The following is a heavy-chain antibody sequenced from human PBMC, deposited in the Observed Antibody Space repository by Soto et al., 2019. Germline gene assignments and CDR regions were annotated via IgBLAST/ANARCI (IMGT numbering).Heavy chain of an antibody. D-gene: IGHD3-16*01. Sequence: QVQLVQSGAEVRKPGASVKVSCKASGYTFTTYGISWVRQAPGQGLEWMGRISGYNGHTKYAQKFQGRVTMTTDTSTSTDYMDLRSLRSDDTAVYYCAREGEMPYYYYGLDVWGQGTTVTVSS. J-gene: IGHJ6*02. CDR1: GYTFTTYG. V-gene: IGHV1-18*01. CDR3: AREGEMPYYYYGLDV. CDR2: ISGYNGHT.